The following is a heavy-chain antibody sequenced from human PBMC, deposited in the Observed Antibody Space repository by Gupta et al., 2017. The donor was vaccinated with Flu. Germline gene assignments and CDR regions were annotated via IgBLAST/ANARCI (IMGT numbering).Heavy chain of an antibody. CDR3: AREGPIVGATSSFDY. D-gene: IGHD1-26*01. V-gene: IGHV3-66*02. CDR2: IYSGGST. J-gene: IGHJ4*02. CDR1: GFAVSRNY. Sequence: EVQVVESGGGLVQPGGSLRLSCAASGFAVSRNYMSWVRQAPGKGLEWVSVIYSGGSTYYADSVKGRFTISRDNSKNTLYLQMNSLRAEDTAVYYCAREGPIVGATSSFDYWGQGTLVTVSS.